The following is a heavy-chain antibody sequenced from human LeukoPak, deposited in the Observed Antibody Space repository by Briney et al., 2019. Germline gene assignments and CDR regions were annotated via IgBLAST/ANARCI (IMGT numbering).Heavy chain of an antibody. D-gene: IGHD6-13*01. Sequence: PGGSLRLSCAASGVTFSSYEMNWVRQAPGKGLEWVSYISSSGSTIYYADSVKGRFTISRDNAKNSLYLQMNSLRAEDTAVYYCARSHGSFTFDYWGQGTLVTVSS. V-gene: IGHV3-48*03. CDR1: GVTFSSYE. CDR2: ISSSGSTI. CDR3: ARSHGSFTFDY. J-gene: IGHJ4*02.